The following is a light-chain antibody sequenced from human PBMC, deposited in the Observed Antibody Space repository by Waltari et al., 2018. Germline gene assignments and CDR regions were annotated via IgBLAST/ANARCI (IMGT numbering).Light chain of an antibody. CDR1: SSNIERNA. V-gene: IGLV1-44*01. CDR3: ATWDDSLNGYV. J-gene: IGLJ1*01. CDR2: GNN. Sequence: QSVVTQPPSASGAPGQSVTISCSGGSSNIERNAVNWFQQVPGTAPQLVIYGNNQMPSGVRDRISASKSGTSAYLVISGLQSEDEADYYCATWDDSLNGYVFGTGTKVTVL.